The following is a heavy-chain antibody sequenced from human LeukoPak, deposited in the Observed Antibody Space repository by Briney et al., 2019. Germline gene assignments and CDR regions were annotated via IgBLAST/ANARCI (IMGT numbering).Heavy chain of an antibody. CDR1: GYTFTSYG. D-gene: IGHD3-22*01. CDR2: ISGYNGDT. J-gene: IGHJ4*02. CDR3: ARTVTMIVGTGYFDY. Sequence: ASVKVSCKASGYTFTSYGISWVRQAPGQGLEWMGWISGYNGDTNYAQKFQGTVIMTTDTATGTAYMELRSLRSDDKAVYYCARTVTMIVGTGYFDYWGQGTLVTVSS. V-gene: IGHV1-18*01.